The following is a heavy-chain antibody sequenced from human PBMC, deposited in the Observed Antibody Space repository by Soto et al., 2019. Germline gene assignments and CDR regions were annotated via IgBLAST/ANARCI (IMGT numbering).Heavy chain of an antibody. CDR1: GYTFTSHD. Sequence: QVQLVQSGAEVKKPGASVKVSCKASGYTFTSHDINWMRQATGQGLEWMGWMNPHSGHTNYAQKFQGRVTMTRDTSISTAYMELTSLRSEDTAVYYCASDMSTTWGQGPLVTVSS. CDR3: ASDMSTT. J-gene: IGHJ5*02. D-gene: IGHD2-2*01. V-gene: IGHV1-8*01. CDR2: MNPHSGHT.